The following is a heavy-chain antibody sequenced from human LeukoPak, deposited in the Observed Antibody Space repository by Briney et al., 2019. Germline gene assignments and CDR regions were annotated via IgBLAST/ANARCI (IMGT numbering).Heavy chain of an antibody. Sequence: GGSLRLSCAASGFTFSIYSMNWVRQAPGKGLEWVSVIYSGGRTFYADSVKGRFTISRDNSKNTLYLQMNSLRAEDTAVYYCAIYDSSGYYNYWGQGTLVTVSS. CDR1: GFTFSIYS. V-gene: IGHV3-53*01. D-gene: IGHD3-22*01. J-gene: IGHJ4*02. CDR2: IYSGGRT. CDR3: AIYDSSGYYNY.